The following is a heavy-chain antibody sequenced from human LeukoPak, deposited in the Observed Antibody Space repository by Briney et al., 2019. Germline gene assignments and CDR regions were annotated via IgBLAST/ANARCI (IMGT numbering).Heavy chain of an antibody. D-gene: IGHD3-10*01. CDR3: AKDFGY. J-gene: IGHJ4*02. CDR1: GFTFSSYG. Sequence: GGSLRLSCAASGFTFSSYGMHWVRQAPGKGLEWVAVISYDGSNKYYADSVKGRFTISRDNSKNTLYLQMNSLRAEDTAVYYCAKDFGYWGQGTLVTVSS. V-gene: IGHV3-30*18. CDR2: ISYDGSNK.